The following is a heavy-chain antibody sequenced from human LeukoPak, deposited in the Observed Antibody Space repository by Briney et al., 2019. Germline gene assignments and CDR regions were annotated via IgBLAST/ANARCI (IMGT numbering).Heavy chain of an antibody. D-gene: IGHD4-11*01. Sequence: GGSLRLSCASSGFTFNNYAMTWVRQAPGKGLEWVSVVSGSGDNTNYADSVKGRFTISRDNSKNTLFLQMNSLRTEDTAVYFCARWGNDYSQFDSWGQGTLVTVS. CDR2: VSGSGDNT. CDR1: GFTFNNYA. J-gene: IGHJ4*02. CDR3: ARWGNDYSQFDS. V-gene: IGHV3-23*01.